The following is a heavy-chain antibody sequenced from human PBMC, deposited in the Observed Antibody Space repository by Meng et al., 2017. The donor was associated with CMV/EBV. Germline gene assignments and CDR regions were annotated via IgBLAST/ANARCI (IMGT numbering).Heavy chain of an antibody. J-gene: IGHJ4*02. CDR2: IKSKTDGGTT. CDR3: TTLYYYDSSGLNY. D-gene: IGHD3-22*01. Sequence: GESLKISCAASGFTFSNAWMSWVCQAPGKGLEWVGRIKSKTDGGTTDYAAPVKGRFTISRDDSKNTLYLQMNSLKTEDTAVYYCTTLYYYDSSGLNYWGQGTLVTVSS. V-gene: IGHV3-15*01. CDR1: GFTFSNAW.